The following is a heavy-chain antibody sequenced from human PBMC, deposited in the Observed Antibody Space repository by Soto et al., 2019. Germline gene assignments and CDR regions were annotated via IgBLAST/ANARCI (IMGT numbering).Heavy chain of an antibody. D-gene: IGHD2-15*01. Sequence: QVQLVQSGTEVKKPGSSVKVSCKASGGTFTNFAIRWLRQAPGQGLEWMGGIVPLFQSANYAQKFQDRLTITADESTSTVYLQLSSLRSDDTAVYYCARAVADVLVAAARGNWFDPWGQGTLVTVSS. J-gene: IGHJ5*02. CDR1: GGTFTNFA. CDR3: ARAVADVLVAAARGNWFDP. CDR2: IVPLFQSA. V-gene: IGHV1-69*01.